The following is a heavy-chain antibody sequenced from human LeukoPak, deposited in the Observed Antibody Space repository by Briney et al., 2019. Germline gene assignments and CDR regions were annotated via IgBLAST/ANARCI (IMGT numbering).Heavy chain of an antibody. CDR1: GGSISSSSYY. V-gene: IGHV4-39*07. J-gene: IGHJ6*03. Sequence: PSETLSLTCTVSGGSISSSSYYWGWIRQPPGKGLEWIGSIYYSGSTYYNPSLKSRVTISVDTSKNQFSLKLSSVTAADTAVYYCASRSVVGYCSGGSCPGDGYYYYYMDVWGKGTTVTVSS. CDR3: ASRSVVGYCSGGSCPGDGYYYYYMDV. D-gene: IGHD2-15*01. CDR2: IYYSGST.